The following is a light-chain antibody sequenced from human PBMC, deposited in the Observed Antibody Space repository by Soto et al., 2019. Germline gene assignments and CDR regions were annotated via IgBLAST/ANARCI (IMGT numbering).Light chain of an antibody. CDR3: QQYNDWPLT. V-gene: IGKV3-15*01. CDR1: QSVSSN. J-gene: IGKJ1*01. CDR2: GAF. Sequence: EILMTQSPVTLSVSPGERATLSCRASQSVSSNLAWYQQKPGQAPSLLIYGAFTRATGIPARFSGTGSGTEFTLNISRLQAEDFALYYCQQYNDWPLTFGQGTKVEI.